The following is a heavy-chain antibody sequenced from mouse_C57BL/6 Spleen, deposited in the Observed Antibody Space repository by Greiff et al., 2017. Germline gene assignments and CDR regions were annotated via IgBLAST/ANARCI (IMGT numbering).Heavy chain of an antibody. CDR2: INPNNGGT. J-gene: IGHJ4*01. CDR3: ARKLNTTVVATRAMDY. Sequence: VQLQQSGPELVKPGASVKIPCKASGYTFTDYNMDWVKQSHGKSLEWIGDINPNNGGTIYNQKFKGKATLTVDKSSSTAYMELRSLTSEDTAVYYCARKLNTTVVATRAMDYWGQGTSVTVSS. D-gene: IGHD1-1*01. V-gene: IGHV1-18*01. CDR1: GYTFTDYN.